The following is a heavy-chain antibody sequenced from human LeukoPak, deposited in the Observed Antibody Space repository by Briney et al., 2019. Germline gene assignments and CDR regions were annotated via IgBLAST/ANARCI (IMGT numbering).Heavy chain of an antibody. D-gene: IGHD6-19*01. J-gene: IGHJ2*01. Sequence: SETLSLTCTVSGGSISSYYWSCIRQPPGKGLEWIGYIYYSGSTNYNPSLKSRVTISVDTSKNQFSLKLSSVTAADTAVYYCAREALPAGWYFDLWGRGTLVTVSS. CDR3: AREALPAGWYFDL. CDR2: IYYSGST. CDR1: GGSISSYY. V-gene: IGHV4-59*01.